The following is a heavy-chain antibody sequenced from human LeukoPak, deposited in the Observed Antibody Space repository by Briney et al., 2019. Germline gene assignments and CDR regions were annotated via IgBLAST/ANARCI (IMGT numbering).Heavy chain of an antibody. CDR3: ARHYDSGYYYPPAHFDY. V-gene: IGHV4-4*07. D-gene: IGHD3-22*01. J-gene: IGHJ4*02. CDR2: IYTSGST. Sequence: SETLSLTCTVSGGSISSYYWSWIRQPAGKGLEWIGRIYTSGSTNYNPSLKCRVTMSVDTSKNQFSLKLSSVTAADTAVYYCARHYDSGYYYPPAHFDYWGQGTLVTVSS. CDR1: GGSISSYY.